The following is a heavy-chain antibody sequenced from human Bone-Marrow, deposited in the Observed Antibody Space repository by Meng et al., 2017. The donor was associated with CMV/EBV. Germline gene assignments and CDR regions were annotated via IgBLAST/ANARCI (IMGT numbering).Heavy chain of an antibody. Sequence: GESLKISCAASGFTFSSYEMNWVRQAPGKGLEWVSAISGSGGSTYYADSVKGRFTISRDNAKNSLYLQMNSLRAEDTAVYYCARAPRGSPGNYWGQGTLVTVSS. J-gene: IGHJ4*02. D-gene: IGHD1-26*01. CDR3: ARAPRGSPGNY. CDR1: GFTFSSYE. V-gene: IGHV3-48*03. CDR2: ISGSGGST.